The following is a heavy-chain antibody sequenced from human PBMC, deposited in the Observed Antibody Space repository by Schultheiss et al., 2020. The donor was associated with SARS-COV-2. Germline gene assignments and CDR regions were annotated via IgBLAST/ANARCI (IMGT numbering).Heavy chain of an antibody. J-gene: IGHJ2*01. V-gene: IGHV4-4*07. CDR2: IYTSGST. Sequence: SETLSLTCTVSGGSISSYYWSWIRQPPGKGLEWIGRIYTSGSTNYNPSLKSRVTISVDTSTNQFSLKLTSVTAADTAVYYCARLQDWYFDLWGRGTLVTVSS. CDR1: GGSISSYY. CDR3: ARLQDWYFDL.